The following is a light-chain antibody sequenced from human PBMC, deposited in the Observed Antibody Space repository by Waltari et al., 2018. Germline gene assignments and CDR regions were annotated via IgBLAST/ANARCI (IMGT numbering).Light chain of an antibody. Sequence: EIVMTQSPATLSVSPGERATLSCRASQSISSNLAWYQHKPGQPPRLLVYGASTRATGFPARFSGSGSGTEFTLTISSLQSEDFAVYYCQQYSEWPYTFGQGTKREIK. CDR1: QSISSN. J-gene: IGKJ2*01. V-gene: IGKV3-15*01. CDR3: QQYSEWPYT. CDR2: GAS.